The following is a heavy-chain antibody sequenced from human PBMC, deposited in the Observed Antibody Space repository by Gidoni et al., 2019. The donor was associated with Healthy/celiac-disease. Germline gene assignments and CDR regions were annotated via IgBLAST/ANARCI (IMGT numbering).Heavy chain of an antibody. Sequence: QVQLQQWGAGLLKPSETLSLTCAVYGGSFSGYYWRWIRQPPGKGLEWIGEINHSGSTNYNPSLKSRVTISVDTSKNQFSLKLSSVTAADTAVYYCARGLRATYYYGSGSYYLYWGQGTLVTVSS. CDR2: INHSGST. V-gene: IGHV4-34*01. J-gene: IGHJ4*02. D-gene: IGHD3-10*01. CDR1: GGSFSGYY. CDR3: ARGLRATYYYGSGSYYLY.